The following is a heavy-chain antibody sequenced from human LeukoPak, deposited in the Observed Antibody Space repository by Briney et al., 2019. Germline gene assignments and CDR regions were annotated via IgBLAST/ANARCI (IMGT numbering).Heavy chain of an antibody. D-gene: IGHD3-10*01. CDR2: IKEDGSEI. CDR3: ARAPRGWTAVPDY. Sequence: GGSLRLSCAASGFNFSTYWMTWVRQVPGKGLEWVANIKEDGSEIYYVDAVKGRFSISRDNAKTSLYLQMNSLSVADTAVYYCARAPRGWTAVPDYWGQGTLVTVSS. J-gene: IGHJ4*02. CDR1: GFNFSTYW. V-gene: IGHV3-7*01.